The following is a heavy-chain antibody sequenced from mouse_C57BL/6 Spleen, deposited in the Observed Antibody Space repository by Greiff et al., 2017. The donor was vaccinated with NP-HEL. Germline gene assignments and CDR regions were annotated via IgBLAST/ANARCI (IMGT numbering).Heavy chain of an antibody. CDR3: ARPYYYGSSTGEFAY. CDR2: IYPGSGNT. Sequence: VQLVESGPELVKPGASVKISCKASGYSFTSYYIHWVKQRPGQGLEWIGWIYPGSGNTKYNEKFKGKATLTADTSSSTAYMQLSSLTSEDSAVYYCARPYYYGSSTGEFAYWGQGTLVTVSA. D-gene: IGHD1-1*01. J-gene: IGHJ3*01. V-gene: IGHV1-66*01. CDR1: GYSFTSYY.